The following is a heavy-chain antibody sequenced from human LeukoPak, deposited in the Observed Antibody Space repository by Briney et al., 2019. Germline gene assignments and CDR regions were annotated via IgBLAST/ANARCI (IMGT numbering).Heavy chain of an antibody. CDR3: ASAVPAAMYEYYYYMDV. CDR2: IYSGGST. Sequence: HPGGSLRLSCAASGFTVSSNYMSWVRQAPGKGLEWVSVIYSGGSTYYADSVKGRFTISRDNSKNTLYLQMNSLRAEDTAVYYCASAVPAAMYEYYYYMDVWGKGTTVTVSS. CDR1: GFTVSSNY. J-gene: IGHJ6*03. D-gene: IGHD2-2*01. V-gene: IGHV3-53*01.